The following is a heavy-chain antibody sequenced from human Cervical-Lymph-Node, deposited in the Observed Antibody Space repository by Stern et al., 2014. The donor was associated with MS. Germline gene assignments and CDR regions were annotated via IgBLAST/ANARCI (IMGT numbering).Heavy chain of an antibody. CDR3: AKELGGGRSGFDS. Sequence: VQLVESGGGVVQPGKSLGLSWAASGFSFSTYGMNWVRQAPDKGLEWVAVISYDGSSEYYADSLEGRFTVSRDNSKNTVYLQMSSLRVEDTAVYYCAKELGGGRSGFDSWGQGTLVTVSS. V-gene: IGHV3-30*18. CDR2: ISYDGSSE. J-gene: IGHJ1*01. D-gene: IGHD3-10*01. CDR1: GFSFSTYG.